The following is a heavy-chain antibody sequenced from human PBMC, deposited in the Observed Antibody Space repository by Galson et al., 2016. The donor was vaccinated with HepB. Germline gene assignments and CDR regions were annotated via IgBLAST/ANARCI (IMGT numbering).Heavy chain of an antibody. CDR1: GGSISSSSDY. D-gene: IGHD6-19*01. V-gene: IGHV4-39*01. CDR3: ARHAPNEGSGWILYFDL. J-gene: IGHJ2*01. CDR2: IYYSGRT. Sequence: LSLTCTVSGGSISSSSDYWGWIRQTPGKGLEWIGSIYYSGRTYNNPSLRSRVSISVDTSKNQFSLKLSSVTAADTGVYYCARHAPNEGSGWILYFDLWGRGTPVTVSS.